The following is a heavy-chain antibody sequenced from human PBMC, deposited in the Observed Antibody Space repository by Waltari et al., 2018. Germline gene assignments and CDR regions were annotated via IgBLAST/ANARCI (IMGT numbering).Heavy chain of an antibody. CDR3: AGVGATPFDY. CDR2: ISSSSSTI. Sequence: EVQLVESGGGLVQPGGSLRLSCAASGFTFSSYSMNWVRQAPGKGLEWVSYISSSSSTIYYADSVKGRFTISRDNAKNSLYLQMNSLRAEDTAVYYCAGVGATPFDYWGQGTLVIVSS. CDR1: GFTFSSYS. J-gene: IGHJ4*02. V-gene: IGHV3-48*01. D-gene: IGHD1-26*01.